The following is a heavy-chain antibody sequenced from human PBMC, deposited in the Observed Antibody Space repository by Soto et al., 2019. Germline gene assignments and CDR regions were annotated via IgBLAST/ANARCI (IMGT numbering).Heavy chain of an antibody. CDR3: ARGATVTTGYFDY. CDR2: INHSGST. CDR1: GGSFSGYY. D-gene: IGHD4-17*01. Sequence: QVQLQQWGAGLLKPSETLSLTCAVYGGSFSGYYWSWIRQPPGKGLEWIGEINHSGSTNYNPSLKSRVTISVDTSKNQSSLKLSSVTAADTAVYYCARGATVTTGYFDYWGQGTLVTVSS. J-gene: IGHJ4*02. V-gene: IGHV4-34*01.